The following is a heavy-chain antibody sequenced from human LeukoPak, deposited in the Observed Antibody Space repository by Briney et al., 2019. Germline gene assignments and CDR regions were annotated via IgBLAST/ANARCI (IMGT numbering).Heavy chain of an antibody. CDR1: GGSISSYY. CDR3: ARSWLNQPFNWFDP. V-gene: IGHV4-4*07. Sequence: SETLSLTCTVSGGSISSYYWSWIRQPAGKGLEWIGRIYTSGSTNYNPSLKSRVTMSVDTSKNQFSLKLSSVTAADTAVYYCARSWLNQPFNWFDPWGPGTLVTVSS. CDR2: IYTSGST. D-gene: IGHD3-22*01. J-gene: IGHJ5*02.